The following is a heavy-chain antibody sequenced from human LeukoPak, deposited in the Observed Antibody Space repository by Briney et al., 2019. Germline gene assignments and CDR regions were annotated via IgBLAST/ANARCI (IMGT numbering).Heavy chain of an antibody. D-gene: IGHD2-8*01. V-gene: IGHV4-59*08. Sequence: SETLSLTCTVSGGSISSYYWSWIRQPPGKGLEWIGYIYYSGSTNYNPSLKSRVTISVDTSKNQFSLKLSSVTAADTAVYYCAKAGFNGAFDIWGQGTMVTVSS. J-gene: IGHJ3*02. CDR2: IYYSGST. CDR3: AKAGFNGAFDI. CDR1: GGSISSYY.